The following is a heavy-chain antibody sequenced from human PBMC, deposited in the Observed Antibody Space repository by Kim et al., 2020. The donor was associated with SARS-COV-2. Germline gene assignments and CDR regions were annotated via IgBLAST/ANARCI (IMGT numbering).Heavy chain of an antibody. CDR2: ISGSGGST. Sequence: GGSLRLSCAASGFTFSSYAMSWVRQAPGKGLEWVSAISGSGGSTYYADSVKGRFTISRDNSKNTLYLQMNSLRAEDTAVYYCAKDPLPYYDFWSGYYPYFDYWGQGTLVTVSS. V-gene: IGHV3-23*01. CDR3: AKDPLPYYDFWSGYYPYFDY. CDR1: GFTFSSYA. J-gene: IGHJ4*02. D-gene: IGHD3-3*01.